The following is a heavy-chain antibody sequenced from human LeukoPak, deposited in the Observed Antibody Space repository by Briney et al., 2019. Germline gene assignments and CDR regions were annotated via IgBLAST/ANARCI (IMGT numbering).Heavy chain of an antibody. J-gene: IGHJ6*02. CDR1: GGSISSYY. Sequence: PSETLSLTCTVSGGSISSYYWSWIRQPPGKGLEWIGYIYYSGSTNYNPSLKSRVTISVDTSKNQFSLKLSSVTAADTAVYYCARHFLPHYCYYGMDVWGQGTTVTVSS. V-gene: IGHV4-59*08. CDR3: ARHFLPHYCYYGMDV. CDR2: IYYSGST. D-gene: IGHD2/OR15-2a*01.